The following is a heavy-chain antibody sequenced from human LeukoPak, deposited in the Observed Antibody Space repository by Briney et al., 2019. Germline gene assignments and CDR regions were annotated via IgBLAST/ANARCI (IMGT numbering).Heavy chain of an antibody. CDR1: GFTFSSYW. Sequence: GGSLRLSCAASGFTFSSYWMSWVRQAPGKGLEWVANIKQDGSEKYYVDSVKGRFTISRDNAKNSLYLQMNSLRAEDTAVYYCARDRVAAAGTWTISPSELFFDPWGRGTLVTVSS. CDR2: IKQDGSEK. CDR3: ARDRVAAAGTWTISPSELFFDP. D-gene: IGHD6-13*01. J-gene: IGHJ5*02. V-gene: IGHV3-7*01.